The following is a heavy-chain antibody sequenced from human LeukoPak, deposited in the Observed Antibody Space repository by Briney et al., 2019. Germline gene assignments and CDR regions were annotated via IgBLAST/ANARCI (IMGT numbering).Heavy chain of an antibody. J-gene: IGHJ4*02. CDR3: ARDYRFYGSGSPTY. CDR1: GFTFSYYS. V-gene: IGHV3-48*01. D-gene: IGHD3-10*01. Sequence: PGGSLRLPCAASGFTFSYYSMNWVRQAPGKGLEWVSYISTTSTTIYYADSVKGRLTISRDNAKNSLYLQMSSLRAEDTAVYYCARDYRFYGSGSPTYWGQGTLVTVSS. CDR2: ISTTSTTI.